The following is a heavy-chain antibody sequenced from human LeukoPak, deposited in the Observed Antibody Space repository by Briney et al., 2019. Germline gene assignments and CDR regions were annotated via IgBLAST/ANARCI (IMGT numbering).Heavy chain of an antibody. CDR3: AKGTGIVGATSDAFDI. J-gene: IGHJ3*02. V-gene: IGHV3-23*01. D-gene: IGHD1-26*01. CDR2: ISGSGGST. CDR1: GFTFSSYA. Sequence: GGSLRLSCAASGFTFSSYAMSSVRQAPGKGLEWVSAISGSGGSTYYADSVKGRFTISRDNSKNTLYLQMNSLRAEDTAVYYCAKGTGIVGATSDAFDIWGQGTMVTVSS.